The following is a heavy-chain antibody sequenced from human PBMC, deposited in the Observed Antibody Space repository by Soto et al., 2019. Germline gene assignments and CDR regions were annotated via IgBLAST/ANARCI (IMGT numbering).Heavy chain of an antibody. CDR3: ARVRAVKVRNDHYGMDV. V-gene: IGHV3-11*06. CDR2: ISSSSSYT. Sequence: PGGSLRLSRAASGFAFGDYYMSWIGQDTGKGLEWVSYISSSSSYTNYADSVKGLFTISRDNAKNSMYLQMSSLRAEDTAVYYCARVRAVKVRNDHYGMDVWGQGTTVTGSS. D-gene: IGHD4-17*01. J-gene: IGHJ6*02. CDR1: GFAFGDYY.